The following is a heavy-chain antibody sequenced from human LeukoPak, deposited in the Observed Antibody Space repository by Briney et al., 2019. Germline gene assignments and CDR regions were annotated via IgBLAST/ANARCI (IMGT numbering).Heavy chain of an antibody. CDR2: IKQDGSEK. Sequence: GGSLRLSCAASGFTFSNYWMSWVRQAPGKGLEWGANIKQDGSEKYYVDSVKGRFTISRDNAKNSLYLQMNSLRAEDTAVYYCARDHSSGWPDSFDIWGQGTMVTVSS. D-gene: IGHD6-19*01. CDR1: GFTFSNYW. V-gene: IGHV3-7*04. CDR3: ARDHSSGWPDSFDI. J-gene: IGHJ3*02.